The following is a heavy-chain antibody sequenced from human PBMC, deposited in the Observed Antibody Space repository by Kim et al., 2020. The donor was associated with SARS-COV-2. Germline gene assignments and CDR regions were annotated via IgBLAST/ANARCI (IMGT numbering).Heavy chain of an antibody. CDR1: GFTFSSYA. Sequence: GGSLRLSCAASGFTFSSYAMSWVRQAPGKGLEWVSAISGSGGSTYYADSVKGRFTISRDNSKNTLYLQMNSLRAEDTAVYYCAKERVAVAERGADYDPWGQGTLVTVSS. CDR3: AKERVAVAERGADYDP. CDR2: ISGSGGST. V-gene: IGHV3-23*01. J-gene: IGHJ5*02. D-gene: IGHD6-19*01.